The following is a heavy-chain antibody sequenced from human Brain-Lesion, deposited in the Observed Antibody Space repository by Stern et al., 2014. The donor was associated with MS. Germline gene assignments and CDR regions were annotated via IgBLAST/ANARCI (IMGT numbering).Heavy chain of an antibody. CDR3: ARGRVVPGFQYYATDV. J-gene: IGHJ6*02. CDR1: GGSISSGGYY. Sequence: QVQLQESGPGLVKPSQTLSLSCTVSGGSISSGGYYWSWIRQPAGKGLEWIGRIFNSGSPSYNPSHKGRVTISIDTSKNQFSLRLNSMTAADTAVYYCARGRVVPGFQYYATDVWGQGTTVIVSS. V-gene: IGHV4-61*02. CDR2: IFNSGSP. D-gene: IGHD2-2*01.